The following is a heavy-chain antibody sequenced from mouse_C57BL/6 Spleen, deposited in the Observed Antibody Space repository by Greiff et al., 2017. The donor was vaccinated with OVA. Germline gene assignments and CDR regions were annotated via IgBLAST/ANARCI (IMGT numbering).Heavy chain of an antibody. CDR1: GYSFTDYN. CDR3: ERRGVVATGGYFDY. V-gene: IGHV1-39*01. D-gene: IGHD1-1*01. J-gene: IGHJ2*01. Sequence: EVQLQQSGPELVKPGASVKISCKASGYSFTDYNMNWVKQSNGKSLEWIGVINPNYGTTSYNQKFKGKATLTVDQSSSTAYMQLNFLTSEDSAVYYWERRGVVATGGYFDYWGQGTTLTVSS. CDR2: INPNYGTT.